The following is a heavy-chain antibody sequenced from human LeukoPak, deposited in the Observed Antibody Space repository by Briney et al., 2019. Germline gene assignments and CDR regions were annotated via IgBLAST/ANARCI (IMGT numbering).Heavy chain of an antibody. CDR2: MNPNSGNT. CDR1: GYTFTSYD. J-gene: IGHJ6*02. CDR3: ARGPPPTYYYDSSGNQDYYYGMDV. Sequence: ASVKVSCKASGYTFTSYDINWVRQATGQRLEWMGWMNPNSGNTGYAQKFQGRVTMTRNTSISTAYMELSSLRSEDTAVYYCARGPPPTYYYDSSGNQDYYYGMDVWGQGTTVTVSS. V-gene: IGHV1-8*01. D-gene: IGHD3-22*01.